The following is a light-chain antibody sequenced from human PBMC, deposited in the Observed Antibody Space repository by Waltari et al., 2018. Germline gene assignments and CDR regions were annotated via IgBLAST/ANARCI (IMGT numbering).Light chain of an antibody. J-gene: IGLJ3*02. Sequence: QSALTQPASVSGSPGQSITISCTGTSRDGGKYNVVSWYHQYPGKAPKVMIYDDNRRPSGVSDRFSGSKSGNTASLTISGVQAEDEADYYCCSYAGSYTWVFGGGTKLTVL. CDR1: SRDGGKYNV. CDR2: DDN. CDR3: CSYAGSYTWV. V-gene: IGLV2-23*01.